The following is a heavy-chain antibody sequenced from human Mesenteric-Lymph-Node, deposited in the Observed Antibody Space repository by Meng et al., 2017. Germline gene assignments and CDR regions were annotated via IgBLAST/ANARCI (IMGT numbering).Heavy chain of an antibody. CDR1: GFTFSSYE. CDR3: ARDLLEPDWIYYYYYYGMDV. CDR2: ISSSGSTI. J-gene: IGHJ6*02. V-gene: IGHV3-48*03. Sequence: GGSLRLSCAASGFTFSSYEMNWVRQAPGKGLEWVSYISSSGSTIYYADSVKGRFTISRDNAKNSPYLQMNSLRAEDTAVYYCARDLLEPDWIYYYYYYGMDVWGQGTTVTVSS. D-gene: IGHD1-1*01.